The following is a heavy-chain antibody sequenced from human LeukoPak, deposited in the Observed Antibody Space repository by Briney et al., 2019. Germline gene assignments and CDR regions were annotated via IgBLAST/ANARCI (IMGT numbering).Heavy chain of an antibody. Sequence: GGSLRLSCAASGFTFRSYSMNWVRQAPGKGLEWVSAIEPSSTYIYYADSVKGRFTISRDNAKNSLYLQMNSLRVEDTAVYYCAKGRSGSSVDYWGQGTLVIVSS. CDR1: GFTFRSYS. CDR3: AKGRSGSSVDY. J-gene: IGHJ4*02. CDR2: IEPSSTYI. D-gene: IGHD3-10*01. V-gene: IGHV3-21*01.